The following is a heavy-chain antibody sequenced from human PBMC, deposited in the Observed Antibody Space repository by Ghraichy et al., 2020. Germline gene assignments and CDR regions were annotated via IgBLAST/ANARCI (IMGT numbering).Heavy chain of an antibody. Sequence: GESLNISCAASGFSFSTYGMNWVRQAPGKGLEWVSYISNTGTPTYYADSVKCRFTVSRDKAKNSMFLQMNSLRVEDSALYYCARGDSRGGFDSWGQGTLVTVSS. CDR3: ARGDSRGGFDS. CDR2: ISNTGTPT. J-gene: IGHJ4*02. V-gene: IGHV3-48*01. CDR1: GFSFSTYG. D-gene: IGHD2-15*01.